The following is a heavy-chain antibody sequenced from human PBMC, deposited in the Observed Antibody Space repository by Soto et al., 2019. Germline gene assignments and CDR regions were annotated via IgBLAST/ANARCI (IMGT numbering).Heavy chain of an antibody. CDR2: IIPILGIA. CDR3: ARRPRDSNYYMDV. J-gene: IGHJ6*03. Sequence: QVQLVQSGAEVKKPGSSVKVSCKASGGTFSSYTISWVRQAPGQGLEWMGRIIPILGIANYAQKFQGRVTITADKSTSTAYMELSSLRTEDTAVYYCARRPRDSNYYMDVWGKGTTVTVSS. CDR1: GGTFSSYT. V-gene: IGHV1-69*02. D-gene: IGHD4-4*01.